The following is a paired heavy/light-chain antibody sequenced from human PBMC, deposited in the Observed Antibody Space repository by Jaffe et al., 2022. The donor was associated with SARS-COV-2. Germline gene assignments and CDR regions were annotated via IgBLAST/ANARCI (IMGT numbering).Heavy chain of an antibody. Sequence: QVQLQESGPGLVKPSETLSLTCTVSGGAISNYYWSWIRQTPGKGLEWIGYIYYSGNTNYNPSLKSRVTVSVDTSKNQFFLELSSVTAADTAVYYCARGRHGYSGQFDYWGQGTLVTVSS. D-gene: IGHD5-12*01. J-gene: IGHJ4*02. CDR1: GGAISNYY. CDR3: ARGRHGYSGQFDY. CDR2: IYYSGNT. V-gene: IGHV4-59*01.
Light chain of an antibody. Sequence: DIQMTQSPSSLSASVGDRATITCRASQSISIYLNWYQQKPGRAPKLLIYAASSLQSGVPSRYSGSGSGTDFTLTISSLQPEDFATYYCQQSYSTPHTFGQGTNLEI. V-gene: IGKV1-39*01. CDR3: QQSYSTPHT. CDR2: AAS. J-gene: IGKJ2*01. CDR1: QSISIY.